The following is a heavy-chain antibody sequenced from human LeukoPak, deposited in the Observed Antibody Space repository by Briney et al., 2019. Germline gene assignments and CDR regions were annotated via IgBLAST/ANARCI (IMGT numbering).Heavy chain of an antibody. V-gene: IGHV3-23*01. CDR3: AKWMYYDFWSGYPEYYYYGMDV. Sequence: GGSLRLSCAASGFTFSSYAMSWVRQAPGKGLEWVSAISGSGGSTYYADSVKGRFTISRDNSKNTLYLQMNSLRAEDTAVYYCAKWMYYDFWSGYPEYYYYGMDVWAKGPRSPSP. CDR1: GFTFSSYA. D-gene: IGHD3-3*01. J-gene: IGHJ6*02. CDR2: ISGSGGST.